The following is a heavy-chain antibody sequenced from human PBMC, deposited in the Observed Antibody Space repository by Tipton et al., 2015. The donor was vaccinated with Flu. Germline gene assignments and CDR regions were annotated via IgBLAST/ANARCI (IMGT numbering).Heavy chain of an antibody. CDR2: INHSGST. D-gene: IGHD2-21*02. Sequence: TLSLTCAVYGGSFSGYYWSWIRQPPGKGLEWIGEINHSGSTNYNPSLKSRVTISGYTSKNQFSLRLSSVTAADTAVYYCATHCVGVCSHAFDIWGQGTMVNVSS. CDR1: GGSFSGYY. J-gene: IGHJ3*02. CDR3: ATHCVGVCSHAFDI. V-gene: IGHV4-34*01.